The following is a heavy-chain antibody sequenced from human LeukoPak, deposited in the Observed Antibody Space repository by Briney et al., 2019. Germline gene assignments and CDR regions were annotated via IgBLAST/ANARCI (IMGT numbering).Heavy chain of an antibody. CDR3: ARDSSGYYLYYFDY. Sequence: PSETLSLTCAVSGGSISSNSYYWSWIRQPAGKGLEWIGRIYTSGSTNYNPSLKSRVTISVDTSKNQFSLKLSSVTAADTAVYYCARDSSGYYLYYFDYWGQGTLVTVSS. D-gene: IGHD3-22*01. CDR2: IYTSGST. V-gene: IGHV4-61*02. CDR1: GGSISSNSYY. J-gene: IGHJ4*02.